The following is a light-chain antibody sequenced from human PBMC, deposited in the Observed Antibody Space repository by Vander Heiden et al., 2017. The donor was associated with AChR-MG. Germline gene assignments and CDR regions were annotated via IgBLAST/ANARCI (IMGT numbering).Light chain of an antibody. Sequence: DIQMTQSTSSLSASVGDRVTITCRASQGISNYLTWYQQRPGRVPKIVIFGASVLGSGVPSRFSGGGSGTDFTLTISSLQPEDVATYYCQKYNSVPLTFGGGTKVEIK. J-gene: IGKJ4*01. CDR3: QKYNSVPLT. CDR1: QGISNY. CDR2: GAS. V-gene: IGKV1-27*01.